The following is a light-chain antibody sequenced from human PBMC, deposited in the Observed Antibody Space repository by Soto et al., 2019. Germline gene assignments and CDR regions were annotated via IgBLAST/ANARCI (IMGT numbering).Light chain of an antibody. CDR1: QWFSSY. CDR3: QRRYSTPWT. J-gene: IGKJ1*01. V-gene: IGKV1-39*01. CDR2: AAS. Sequence: DIQMTQSPSSLSASVGDRVTITCRASQWFSSYLNWYQQKPGKAPKLLIYAASRMQSGVPTRFSGSGSGTDFTLTISSLQPEDFATYYCQRRYSTPWTFGQGTKVEIK.